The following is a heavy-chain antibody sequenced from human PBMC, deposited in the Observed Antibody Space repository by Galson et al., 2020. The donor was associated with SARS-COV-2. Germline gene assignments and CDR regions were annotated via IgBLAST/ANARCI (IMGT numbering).Heavy chain of an antibody. Sequence: GESLKISCAASGFTFSSYAMSWVRQAPGKGLEWVSAISGSGGSTYYADSVKGRFTISRDNSKNTLYLQMNSLRAEDTAVYYCASHYGSGSYVLVEIPYWGQGTLVTVSS. D-gene: IGHD3-10*01. J-gene: IGHJ4*02. CDR1: GFTFSSYA. CDR2: ISGSGGST. CDR3: ASHYGSGSYVLVEIPY. V-gene: IGHV3-23*01.